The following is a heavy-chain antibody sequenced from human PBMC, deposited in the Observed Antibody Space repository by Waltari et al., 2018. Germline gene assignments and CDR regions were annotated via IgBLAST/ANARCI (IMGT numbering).Heavy chain of an antibody. CDR2: ISSSSSYI. D-gene: IGHD1-26*01. CDR3: ARDSIVGAFDY. CDR1: GFTFSSYS. J-gene: IGHJ4*02. Sequence: EVQLVVSGGGLVKPGGSLILSCAASGFTFSSYSMNWVRQAPGKGLEWVSSISSSSSYIYYADSVKGRFTISRDNAKNSLYLQMNSLRAEDTAVYYCARDSIVGAFDYWGQGTLVIVSS. V-gene: IGHV3-21*01.